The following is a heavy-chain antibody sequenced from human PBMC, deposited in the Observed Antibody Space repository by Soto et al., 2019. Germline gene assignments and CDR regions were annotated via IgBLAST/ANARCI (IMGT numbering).Heavy chain of an antibody. Sequence: ASVKVSCKASGGTFSSYAISWVRQAPGQGLEWMGGIIPIFGTANYAQKFQGRVTITADKSTSAAYMELSSLRSEDTAVYYCASDDGSSMSLGPWGQGTLVTVYS. D-gene: IGHD1-26*01. CDR1: GGTFSSYA. V-gene: IGHV1-69*06. CDR2: IIPIFGTA. J-gene: IGHJ5*02. CDR3: ASDDGSSMSLGP.